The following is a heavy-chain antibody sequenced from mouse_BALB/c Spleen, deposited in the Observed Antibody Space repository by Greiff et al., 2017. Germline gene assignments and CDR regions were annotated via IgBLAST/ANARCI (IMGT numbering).Heavy chain of an antibody. V-gene: IGHV1-87*01. J-gene: IGHJ3*01. Sequence: QVQLQQSGAELARPGASVKLSCKASGYTFTSYWMQWVKQRPGQGLEWIGAIYPGDGDTRYTQKFKGKATLTADKSSSTAYMQLSSLASEDSAVYYCARGPIYYGYDGWFAYWGQGTLVTVSA. CDR1: GYTFTSYW. CDR2: IYPGDGDT. CDR3: ARGPIYYGYDGWFAY. D-gene: IGHD2-2*01.